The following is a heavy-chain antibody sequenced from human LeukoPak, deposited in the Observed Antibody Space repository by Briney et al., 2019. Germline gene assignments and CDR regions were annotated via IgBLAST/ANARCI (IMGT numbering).Heavy chain of an antibody. CDR2: INTSNVNR. CDR3: ARAGQLDY. V-gene: IGHV1-18*01. CDR1: GYTFTSYG. D-gene: IGHD1-1*01. Sequence: ASLKVSCKASGYTFTSYGIKWVRQAPGQGLEWMGWINTSNVNRNYAQKLQGRVTMTTDTSTNTAYMELMSLTSDDTAVYYCARAGQLDYWGQGTLVTVSS. J-gene: IGHJ4*02.